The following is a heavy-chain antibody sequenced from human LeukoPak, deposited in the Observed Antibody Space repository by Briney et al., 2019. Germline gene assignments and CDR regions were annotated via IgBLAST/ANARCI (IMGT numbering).Heavy chain of an antibody. D-gene: IGHD3-9*01. CDR2: INHSGST. CDR3: ANYDILTGADAFDI. J-gene: IGHJ3*02. Sequence: SETLSLTCAVYGGSFSGYYWSWIRQPPGKGLEWIGEINHSGSTNYNPSLKSRVTISVDTSKNQFSLKLSSVTAADTAVYYCANYDILTGADAFDIWGQGTMVTVSS. V-gene: IGHV4-34*01. CDR1: GGSFSGYY.